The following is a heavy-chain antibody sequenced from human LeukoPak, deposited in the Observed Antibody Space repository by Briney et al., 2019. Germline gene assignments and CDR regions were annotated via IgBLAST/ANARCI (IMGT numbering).Heavy chain of an antibody. CDR2: INHSGST. CDR3: ARRHLVTMVRGVSNWFDP. D-gene: IGHD3-10*01. Sequence: SGTLSLTCAVYGGSFSGYYWSWIRQPPGKGLEWIGEINHSGSTNYNPSLKSRVTISVDTSKNQFSLKLSSVTAADTAVYYCARRHLVTMVRGVSNWFDPWGQGTLVTVSS. J-gene: IGHJ5*02. CDR1: GGSFSGYY. V-gene: IGHV4-34*01.